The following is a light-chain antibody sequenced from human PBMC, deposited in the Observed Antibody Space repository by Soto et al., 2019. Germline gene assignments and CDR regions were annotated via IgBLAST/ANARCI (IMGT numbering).Light chain of an antibody. Sequence: DIQMTQSPYTLSASVGDRGTITCRASQSIGRFLAWYQHQPGKAPKLLIYDASTLESGVPSRFSGTGSGTEFTFSITGLQPEDFGTYYCQQCYMGWTFGQGTKVDFK. CDR2: DAS. CDR3: QQCYMGWT. J-gene: IGKJ1*01. CDR1: QSIGRF. V-gene: IGKV1-5*01.